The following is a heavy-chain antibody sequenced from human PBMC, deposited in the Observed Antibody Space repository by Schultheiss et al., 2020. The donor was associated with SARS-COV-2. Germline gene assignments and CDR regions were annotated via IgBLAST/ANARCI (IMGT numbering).Heavy chain of an antibody. D-gene: IGHD2-2*01. CDR2: INPSGGST. Sequence: ASVKVSCKASGYTFTSYYMHWVRQAPGQGLEWMGIINPSGGSTSYAQKFQGRVTMTRDTSTSTVYMELSSLRSEDTAVYYCARDDGFVVVPAARHYYYYGMDVWGQGTTVTVSS. CDR1: GYTFTSYY. V-gene: IGHV1-46*01. J-gene: IGHJ6*02. CDR3: ARDDGFVVVPAARHYYYYGMDV.